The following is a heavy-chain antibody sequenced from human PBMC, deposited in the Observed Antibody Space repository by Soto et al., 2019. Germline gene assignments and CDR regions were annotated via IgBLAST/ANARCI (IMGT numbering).Heavy chain of an antibody. V-gene: IGHV1-69*02. J-gene: IGHJ4*01. CDR1: GGTFSSNT. CDR2: IIPILGMS. Sequence: SVKVSCKASGGTFSSNTINWVRQAPGQGPEWMGRIIPILGMSNYAQKFQGRVSIIADKSTSTAYMHLSSLRSEDTAIYYCATSYGSGSRPFDHWG. CDR3: ATSYGSGSRPFDH. D-gene: IGHD3-10*01.